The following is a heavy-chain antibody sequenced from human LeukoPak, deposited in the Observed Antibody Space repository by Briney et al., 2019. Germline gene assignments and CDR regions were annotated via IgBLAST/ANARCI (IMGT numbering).Heavy chain of an antibody. J-gene: IGHJ3*02. CDR3: ARTLEYSSDAFDI. CDR2: ISSSSSYI. V-gene: IGHV3-21*01. Sequence: TGGSLRLSCAASGFTSSSYSMNWVRQAPGKGLEWVSSISSSSSYIYYADSVKGRFTISRDNAKNSLYLQMNSLRAEDTAVYYCARTLEYSSDAFDIWGQGTMVTVSS. D-gene: IGHD6-6*01. CDR1: GFTSSSYS.